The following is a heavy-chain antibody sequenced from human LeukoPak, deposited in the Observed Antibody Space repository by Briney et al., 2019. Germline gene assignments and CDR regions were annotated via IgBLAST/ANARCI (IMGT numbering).Heavy chain of an antibody. CDR3: ARDRGYSTFDY. CDR2: ISTSSSTR. D-gene: IGHD4-23*01. V-gene: IGHV3-48*04. CDR1: GFTLNNYS. Sequence: GGALRLSCAASGFTLNNYSMNWVRQAPGKGLEWVSYISTSSSTRYYADSVKGRFTISRDNAMNSLYLQMNSLRAEDTAVYYCARDRGYSTFDYWGQGTLVTVSS. J-gene: IGHJ4*02.